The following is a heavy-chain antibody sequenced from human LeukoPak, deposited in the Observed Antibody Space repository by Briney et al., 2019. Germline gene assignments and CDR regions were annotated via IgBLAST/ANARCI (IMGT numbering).Heavy chain of an antibody. D-gene: IGHD6-13*01. CDR3: ARVRAAAGTGWFDP. V-gene: IGHV3-21*01. CDR1: GLTFSSYS. J-gene: IGHJ5*02. CDR2: IGSSSSYI. Sequence: KAGGSLRLSCAASGLTFSSYSMNWVRQAPGKGLEWVSSIGSSSSYIYYADSVKGRFTISRDNAKNSLYLQMNSLRAEDTAVYYCARVRAAAGTGWFDPWGQGTLVTVSS.